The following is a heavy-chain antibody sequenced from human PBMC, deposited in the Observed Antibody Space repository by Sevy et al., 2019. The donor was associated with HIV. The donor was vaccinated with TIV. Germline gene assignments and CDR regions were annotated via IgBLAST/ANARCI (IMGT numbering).Heavy chain of an antibody. Sequence: GGSLRLSCAASGFTFSSYDMHWVRQATGKGLEWVSASGTAGDTYYPGSVKGRFTISRENAKNSLYLQMNSLRAGDTAVYYCARGIGYRDAFDIWGQGTMVTVSS. CDR2: SGTAGDT. CDR1: GFTFSSYD. J-gene: IGHJ3*02. V-gene: IGHV3-13*01. CDR3: ARGIGYRDAFDI. D-gene: IGHD3-3*01.